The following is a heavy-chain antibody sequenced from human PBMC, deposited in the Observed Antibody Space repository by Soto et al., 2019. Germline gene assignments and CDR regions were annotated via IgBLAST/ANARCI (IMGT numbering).Heavy chain of an antibody. D-gene: IGHD6-6*01. CDR3: ARGIRIAARPFAFDI. J-gene: IGHJ3*02. Sequence: ASVKVSCKASGYTFTSYGISWVRQAPGQGLEWMGWISAYNGNTNYAQKLQGRVTMTTDTSTSTAYMELRSLRSDDTAVYYGARGIRIAARPFAFDIWGQGTMVTVSS. V-gene: IGHV1-18*01. CDR1: GYTFTSYG. CDR2: ISAYNGNT.